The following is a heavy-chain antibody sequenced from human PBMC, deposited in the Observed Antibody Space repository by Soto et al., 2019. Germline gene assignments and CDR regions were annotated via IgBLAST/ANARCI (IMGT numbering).Heavy chain of an antibody. CDR3: ARQDCSGGSCPDSFDI. Sequence: QLQLQESGPGLVKPSETLSLTCSVSGGSISRSGRYWGWLRQPPGKVLQWIGSIYYMRNTYHNPSLKSRATISVDTSKNQFSLKLSSVTAADTAVYSCARQDCSGGSCPDSFDIWGQGILVTVS. CDR2: IYYMRNT. V-gene: IGHV4-39*01. J-gene: IGHJ3*02. CDR1: GGSISRSGRY. D-gene: IGHD2-15*01.